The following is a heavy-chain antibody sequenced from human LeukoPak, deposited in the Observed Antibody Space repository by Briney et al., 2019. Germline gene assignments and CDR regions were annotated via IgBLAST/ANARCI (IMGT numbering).Heavy chain of an antibody. Sequence: PGGSLRLSCVASGFTFSSYALHWVRQAPGKGLEWVAVTSPDGDKKHYADSVKGRFTISRDNSKNTLYLQMNSLRAEDTAVYYCAKDTVQTYYYDSSEDYWGQGTLVTVSS. CDR1: GFTFSSYA. V-gene: IGHV3-30-3*01. CDR3: AKDTVQTYYYDSSEDY. D-gene: IGHD3-22*01. J-gene: IGHJ4*02. CDR2: TSPDGDKK.